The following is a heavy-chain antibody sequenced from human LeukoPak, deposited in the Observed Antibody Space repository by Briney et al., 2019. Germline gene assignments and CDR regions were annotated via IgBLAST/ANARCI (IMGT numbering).Heavy chain of an antibody. CDR3: AREVAAAAYYFDY. CDR1: GFTFSSYW. D-gene: IGHD6-13*01. CDR2: IKQDGSGK. J-gene: IGHJ4*02. Sequence: PGGSLRLSCAASGFTFSSYWMSWVRQAPGKGLEWVANIKQDGSGKYYVDSVKGRFTISRDNAKNSLYLQMNSLRAEDTAVYYCAREVAAAAYYFDYWGQGTLVTVSS. V-gene: IGHV3-7*01.